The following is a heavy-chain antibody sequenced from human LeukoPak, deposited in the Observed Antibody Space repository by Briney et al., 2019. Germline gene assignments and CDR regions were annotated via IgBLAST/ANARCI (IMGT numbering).Heavy chain of an antibody. Sequence: PGGSLRLSCAASGFTSSSYGMHWVRQAPGKGLEWVAVISYDGSNKYYADSVKGRFTISRDNSKNTLYLQMNSLRAEDTAVYYCAKDSGGTIFGVVIIPRRGHYYYYGMDVWGQGTTVTVSS. D-gene: IGHD3-3*01. V-gene: IGHV3-30*18. CDR3: AKDSGGTIFGVVIIPRRGHYYYYGMDV. J-gene: IGHJ6*02. CDR2: ISYDGSNK. CDR1: GFTSSSYG.